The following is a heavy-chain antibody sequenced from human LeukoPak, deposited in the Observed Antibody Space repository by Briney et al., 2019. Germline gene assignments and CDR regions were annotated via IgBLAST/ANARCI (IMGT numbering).Heavy chain of an antibody. CDR3: ARQSSTSCCGLDV. CDR1: GYSFTSYW. V-gene: IGHV5-51*01. Sequence: PGESLKISCKGSGYSFTSYWISWVRQMPGKGLEWMGIIYPGDSDTRYSPSFQGQVTISADKSISTAYLQWSSLKASDTAMYYCARQSSTSCCGLDVWGQGTTVTVSS. J-gene: IGHJ6*02. CDR2: IYPGDSDT. D-gene: IGHD2-2*01.